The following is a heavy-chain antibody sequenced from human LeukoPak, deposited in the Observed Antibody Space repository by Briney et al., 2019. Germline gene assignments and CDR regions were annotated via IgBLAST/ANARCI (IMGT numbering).Heavy chain of an antibody. J-gene: IGHJ6*03. V-gene: IGHV1-18*01. Sequence: ASVKVSCKASGYIFTSYGINWVRQAPGQGLEWMGWISSYNGNTHYAQILQGRVTMTTDTSTSTAYMELRGLRSDDTAVYYCAKAGPPIHYYYMDVWGKGTTVTISS. CDR3: AKAGPPIHYYYMDV. CDR2: ISSYNGNT. CDR1: GYIFTSYG.